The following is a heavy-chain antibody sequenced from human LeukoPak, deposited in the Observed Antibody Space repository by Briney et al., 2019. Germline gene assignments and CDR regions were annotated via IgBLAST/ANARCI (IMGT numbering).Heavy chain of an antibody. V-gene: IGHV5-10-1*01. Sequence: GESLKISCKGSGYKFNAYWIAWVRQMPGKGLEWMGRIDPSDSYTNYSPSFQGHVTISADKSISTAYLQWSSLKASDTAMYYCARDQYYYDSSGSPYYYYGMDVWGQGTTVTVSS. CDR2: IDPSDSYT. CDR1: GYKFNAYW. D-gene: IGHD3-22*01. J-gene: IGHJ6*02. CDR3: ARDQYYYDSSGSPYYYYGMDV.